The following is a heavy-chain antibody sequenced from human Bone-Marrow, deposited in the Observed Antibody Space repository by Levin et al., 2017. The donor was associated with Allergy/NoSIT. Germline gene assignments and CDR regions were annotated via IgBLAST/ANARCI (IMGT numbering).Heavy chain of an antibody. Sequence: GGSLRLSCAASGFTFSSYAMHWVRQAPGKGLEWVAVISYDGSNKYYADSVKGRFTISRDNSKNTLYLQMNSLRAEDTAVYYCAREGIQLWPSSYDCYMDDWGKGTTVTVSS. CDR3: AREGIQLWPSSYDCYMDD. CDR1: GFTFSSYA. V-gene: IGHV3-30-3*01. D-gene: IGHD5-18*01. J-gene: IGHJ6*03. CDR2: ISYDGSNK.